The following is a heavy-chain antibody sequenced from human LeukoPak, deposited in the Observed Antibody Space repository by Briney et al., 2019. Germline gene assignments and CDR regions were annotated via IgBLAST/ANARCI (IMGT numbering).Heavy chain of an antibody. J-gene: IGHJ4*02. V-gene: IGHV3-30*04. CDR1: GFTFSDYA. CDR2: ISYDGSKK. Sequence: PGGSLRLSCAASGFTFSDYAMHWVRQAPGKGLEWVAVISYDGSKKYYADSVKGRFTISRDNSKNTVYLQMNSLRAEDTAVYYCAKEALPDRWLQESGDYFDYWGQGTLVTVSS. D-gene: IGHD5-24*01. CDR3: AKEALPDRWLQESGDYFDY.